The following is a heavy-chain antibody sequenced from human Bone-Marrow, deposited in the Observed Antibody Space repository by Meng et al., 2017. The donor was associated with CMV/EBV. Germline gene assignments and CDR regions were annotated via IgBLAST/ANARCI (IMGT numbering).Heavy chain of an antibody. V-gene: IGHV3-7*01. CDR1: GFTFSSYW. CDR3: ARGYSDVWSGGGGMDV. CDR2: IKQDGSEK. Sequence: GGSLRLSCAASGFTFSSYWMSWVRQAPGKGLEWVANIKQDGSEKYYVDSVKGRFTISRDNAKNSLYLQMNSLRAEDTAVYYCARGYSDVWSGGGGMDVWGQATTVTVSS. D-gene: IGHD3-3*01. J-gene: IGHJ6*02.